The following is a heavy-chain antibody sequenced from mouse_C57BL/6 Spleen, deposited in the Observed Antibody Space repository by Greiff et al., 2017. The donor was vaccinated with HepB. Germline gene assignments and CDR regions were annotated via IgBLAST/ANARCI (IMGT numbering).Heavy chain of an antibody. CDR2: IDPSDSYT. CDR1: GYTFTSYW. J-gene: IGHJ3*01. Sequence: VQLQQPGAELVMPGASVKLSCKASGYTFTSYWMHWVKQRPGQGLEWIGEIDPSDSYTNYNQKFKGKSTLTVDKSSSTAYMQLSSLTSEDSAVYYCARAGYGNYLAWFAYWGQGTLVTVSA. CDR3: ARAGYGNYLAWFAY. V-gene: IGHV1-69*01. D-gene: IGHD2-1*01.